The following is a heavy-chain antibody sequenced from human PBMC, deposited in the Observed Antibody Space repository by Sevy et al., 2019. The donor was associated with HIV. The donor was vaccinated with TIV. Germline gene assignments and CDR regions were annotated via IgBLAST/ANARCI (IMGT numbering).Heavy chain of an antibody. Sequence: SETLSLTCTVSGGSISSYYWSWIRQPPGKGLEWIGYIYYSGSTNYNPPLKSRVTISVDTSKSQFSLKLSSVTAADTAVYYCARERQLVLDYWGQGTLVTVSS. V-gene: IGHV4-59*01. CDR2: IYYSGST. CDR1: GGSISSYY. CDR3: ARERQLVLDY. J-gene: IGHJ4*02. D-gene: IGHD6-13*01.